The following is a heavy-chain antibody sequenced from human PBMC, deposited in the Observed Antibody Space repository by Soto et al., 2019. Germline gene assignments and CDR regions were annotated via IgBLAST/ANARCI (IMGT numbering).Heavy chain of an antibody. J-gene: IGHJ5*02. V-gene: IGHV5-10-1*01. CDR2: IDPSDSYT. Sequence: PGESLKISCKGSGYSFTSYWISWVRQMPGKGLEWMGRIDPSDSYTNYSPSFQGHVTISADKSISTAYLQWSSLKASDTAMYYCARQGLPRFGDPTEYNWFDPWGQGTLVTVSS. CDR1: GYSFTSYW. D-gene: IGHD3-10*02. CDR3: ARQGLPRFGDPTEYNWFDP.